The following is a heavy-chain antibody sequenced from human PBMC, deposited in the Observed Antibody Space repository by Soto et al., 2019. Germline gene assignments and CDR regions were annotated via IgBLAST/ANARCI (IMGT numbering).Heavy chain of an antibody. CDR2: IDPSNSNV. CDR3: ARNDSSGYSDY. Sequence: ASLKISCKGSGYSFTRHFISWVRQMPGKGLEWMGRIDPSNSNVDFSPSFQGHVTISADKSINTAYLQWSSLRASDTAMYYCARNDSSGYSDYWGQGTLVTVSS. CDR1: GYSFTRHF. D-gene: IGHD3-22*01. V-gene: IGHV5-10-1*01. J-gene: IGHJ4*02.